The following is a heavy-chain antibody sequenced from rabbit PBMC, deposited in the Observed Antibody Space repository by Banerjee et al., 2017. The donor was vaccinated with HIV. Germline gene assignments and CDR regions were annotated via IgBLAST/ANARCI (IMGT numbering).Heavy chain of an antibody. D-gene: IGHD6-1*01. V-gene: IGHV1S40*01. CDR1: GFSFSSSYH. J-gene: IGHJ4*01. Sequence: QSLEESGGDLVKPGASLTLTCTASGFSFSSSYHMCWVRQAPGKGLEGITCIYVGSSGSTYYASWAKGRFTISKTSSTTVTLQMTSLTAADTATYFCARDYNTYGDAGYVPHMPNLWGPGTLVTVS. CDR3: ARDYNTYGDAGYVPHMPNL. CDR2: IYVGSSGST.